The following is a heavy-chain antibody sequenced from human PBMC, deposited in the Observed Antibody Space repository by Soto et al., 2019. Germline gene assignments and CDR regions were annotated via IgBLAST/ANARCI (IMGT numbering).Heavy chain of an antibody. CDR3: ARISAADKDY. D-gene: IGHD6-13*01. CDR1: GYTFTSSY. CDR2: INPSGGST. J-gene: IGHJ4*02. Sequence: ASLKVSCKASGYTFTSSYMHWVRQAPGQGLEWMGIINPSGGSTSYAQKFQGRVTMTRDTSTSTVYMELSSLRSEDTAVYYCARISAADKDYWGQGTLVTVSS. V-gene: IGHV1-46*01.